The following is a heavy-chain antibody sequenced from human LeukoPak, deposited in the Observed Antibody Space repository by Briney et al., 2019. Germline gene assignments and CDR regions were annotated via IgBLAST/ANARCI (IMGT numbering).Heavy chain of an antibody. D-gene: IGHD4-11*01. CDR1: GFTFSSYG. Sequence: PGGSLRLSCAASGFTFSSYGMHWVRQAPGKGPEWVASIKQDGSEKFYVDSVKGRFTISKDNAKNSLYLQINSLRAEDTAVYYCAREDHSKYEYWGQGTLVTVSS. CDR2: IKQDGSEK. J-gene: IGHJ4*02. CDR3: AREDHSKYEY. V-gene: IGHV3-7*01.